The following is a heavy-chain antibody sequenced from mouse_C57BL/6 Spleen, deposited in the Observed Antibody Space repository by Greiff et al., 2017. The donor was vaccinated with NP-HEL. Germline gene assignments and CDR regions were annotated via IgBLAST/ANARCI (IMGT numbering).Heavy chain of an antibody. D-gene: IGHD2-4*01. J-gene: IGHJ3*01. Sequence: QVLLKESGPGLVAPSQSLSITCTVSGFSLTSYGVDWVRQSPGKGLEWLGVIWGVGSTNYNSALKSRLSISKDNSKSQVFLNMNSLQTDDTAMYYCASSHYDGFAYWGQGTLVTVSA. V-gene: IGHV2-6*01. CDR2: IWGVGST. CDR3: ASSHYDGFAY. CDR1: GFSLTSYG.